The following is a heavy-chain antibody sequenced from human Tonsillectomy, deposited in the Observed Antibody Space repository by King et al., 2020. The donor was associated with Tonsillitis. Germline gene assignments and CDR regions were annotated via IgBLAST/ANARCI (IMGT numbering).Heavy chain of an antibody. J-gene: IGHJ5*02. CDR3: AKDPHTGIPSWFDP. D-gene: IGHD5-18*01. CDR2: ITSGGTT. V-gene: IGHV3-23*04. Sequence: VQLVESGGGLVQPGGSLRLSCAASGFSFSSYAMSWVRQAPGKGLEWVSAITSGGTTYYANSVKGRFTISRDNSKSTLYLQVNSPRAADTAVYYCAKDPHTGIPSWFDPWGQGTLVIVSS. CDR1: GFSFSSYA.